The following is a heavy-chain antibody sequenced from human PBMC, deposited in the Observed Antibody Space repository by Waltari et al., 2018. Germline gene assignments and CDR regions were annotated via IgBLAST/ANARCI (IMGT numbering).Heavy chain of an antibody. Sequence: QVQLQQWGAGLLKPSETLSLTCAVYGGSLSCYYWSWIRPHPGKGLEWIGEINHIGSTNYNPSLKSRVTISVDTSKNQFSLKLSSVTAADTAVYYCARGGIVGATGGDDAFDIWGQGTMVTVSS. V-gene: IGHV4-34*01. CDR1: GGSLSCYY. CDR2: INHIGST. J-gene: IGHJ3*02. D-gene: IGHD1-26*01. CDR3: ARGGIVGATGGDDAFDI.